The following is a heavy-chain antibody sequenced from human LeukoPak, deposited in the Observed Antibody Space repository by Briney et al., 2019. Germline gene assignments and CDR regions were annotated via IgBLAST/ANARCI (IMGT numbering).Heavy chain of an antibody. D-gene: IGHD3-10*01. J-gene: IGHJ5*01. V-gene: IGHV3-21*01. CDR1: GFTFSSYS. CDR3: ARDRVVSGRFGEVAS. CDR2: ISSSTYI. Sequence: PGGSLRLSCAASGFTFSSYSMNWVRQAPGKGLEWVSFISSSTYIYYADSVKGRFTISRDDAKTSLYLQMSSLRADDTAVYYCARDRVVSGRFGEVASWGQGTLVTVSS.